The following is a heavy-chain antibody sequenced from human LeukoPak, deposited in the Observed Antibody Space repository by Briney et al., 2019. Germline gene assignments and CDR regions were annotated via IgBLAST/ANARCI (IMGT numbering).Heavy chain of an antibody. D-gene: IGHD3-22*01. V-gene: IGHV3-33*01. CDR2: AYDDASNQ. CDR1: GFNFRSQG. J-gene: IGHJ4*02. Sequence: LRLSCAASGFNFRSQGMHWVRQAPGKGLEWVAVAYDDASNQYYADSVKGRFTVSKDNSKNTLYIQMNSLRAEDTAVYYCATGGRYYYDQWGQGTLVTVSS. CDR3: ATGGRYYYDQ.